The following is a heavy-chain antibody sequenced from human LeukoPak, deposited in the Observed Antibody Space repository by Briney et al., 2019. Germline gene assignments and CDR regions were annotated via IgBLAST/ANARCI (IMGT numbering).Heavy chain of an antibody. V-gene: IGHV1-46*01. CDR2: INPSGGNT. CDR3: ARDRGYYGSGSYFGDHFDY. D-gene: IGHD3-10*01. J-gene: IGHJ4*02. CDR1: GYTFTSYY. Sequence: ASVKVSCKASGYTFTSYYMHWVRQAPGQGLEWMGIINPSGGNTSYAQKFQGRVTMTRDTSTSTVYMELSSLRSEDTAVYYCARDRGYYGSGSYFGDHFDYWGQGTLVTVSS.